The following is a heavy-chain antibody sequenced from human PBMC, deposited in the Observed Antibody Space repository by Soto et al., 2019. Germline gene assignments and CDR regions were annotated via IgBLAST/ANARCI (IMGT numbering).Heavy chain of an antibody. CDR1: GFTFSSYG. D-gene: IGHD1-26*01. CDR3: ANYQGWELLNYYYGMDV. J-gene: IGHJ6*02. Sequence: GGSLRLSCAASGFTFSSYGMHWVRQAPGKGLEWVAVISYDGSNKYYADSVKGRFTISRDNSKNTLYLQMNSLRAEDTAVYYCANYQGWELLNYYYGMDVWGQGTTVTVSS. CDR2: ISYDGSNK. V-gene: IGHV3-30*18.